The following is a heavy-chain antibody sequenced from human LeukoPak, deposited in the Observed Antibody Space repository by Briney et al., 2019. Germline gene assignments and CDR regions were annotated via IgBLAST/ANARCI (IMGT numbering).Heavy chain of an antibody. CDR2: MKVDGTDI. CDR1: GFTFTNDF. V-gene: IGHV3-7*01. CDR3: ARDSRYYDFWSGYLNWFDP. J-gene: IGHJ5*02. Sequence: GGSLRLSCAASGFTFTNDFMTWVRQAPGKGLEWVANMKVDGTDIHYVDSVKGRFTISSDNARNSLYLQMNGLRAEDTAVYYCARDSRYYDFWSGYLNWFDPWGQGPLVTVSS. D-gene: IGHD3-3*01.